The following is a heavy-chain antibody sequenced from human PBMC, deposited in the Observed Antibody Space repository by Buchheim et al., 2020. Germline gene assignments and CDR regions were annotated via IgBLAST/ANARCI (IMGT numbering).Heavy chain of an antibody. CDR2: IKQDGSEI. J-gene: IGHJ4*02. D-gene: IGHD6-19*01. V-gene: IGHV3-7*01. Sequence: EVQLVESGGGLVQPGGSLRLSCAASGFTFSSYWMSWVRQAPGKGLEWVANIKQDGSEIYYVDSVKGRFTISRDNAKNSLYLQMNSLGAEDTAVYYCARDQSSLWYSSGWLDYWGQGTL. CDR1: GFTFSSYW. CDR3: ARDQSSLWYSSGWLDY.